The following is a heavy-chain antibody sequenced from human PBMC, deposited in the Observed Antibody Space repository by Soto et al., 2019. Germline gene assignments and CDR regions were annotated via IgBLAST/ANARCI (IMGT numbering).Heavy chain of an antibody. CDR2: IYYSGST. V-gene: IGHV4-31*03. D-gene: IGHD3-10*01. J-gene: IGHJ6*02. CDR3: ARAVGGSGSYYNTYYYYYGMDV. Sequence: PSETLSLTCTVSGGFISSGGYYWSWIRQHPGKGLEWIGYIYYSGSTYYNPSLKSRVTISVDTSKNQFSLKLSSVTAADTAVYYCARAVGGSGSYYNTYYYYYGMDVWGQGTTVTVSS. CDR1: GGFISSGGYY.